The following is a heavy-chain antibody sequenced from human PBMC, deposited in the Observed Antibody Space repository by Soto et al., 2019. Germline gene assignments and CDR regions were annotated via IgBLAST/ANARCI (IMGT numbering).Heavy chain of an antibody. Sequence: QVHLVQSGAEVKKPGASVKVSCKASGYTFTRYYMHWVRQAPGQGLEWMGMINTGVGSTTYAQKVQGGVTGTRGTSTSTVYMELSSLRSECRAVYYCARHFVITFGGVIVKDDAFDIWGQGTMVTVSS. J-gene: IGHJ3*02. CDR1: GYTFTRYY. CDR3: ARHFVITFGGVIVKDDAFDI. CDR2: INTGVGST. V-gene: IGHV1-46*04. D-gene: IGHD3-16*02.